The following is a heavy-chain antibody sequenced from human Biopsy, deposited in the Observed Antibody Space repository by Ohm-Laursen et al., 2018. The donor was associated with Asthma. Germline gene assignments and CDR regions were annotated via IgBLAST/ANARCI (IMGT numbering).Heavy chain of an antibody. D-gene: IGHD2-15*01. J-gene: IGHJ4*02. CDR2: IHYSGST. CDR1: GVSIRRYF. CDR3: AGFCSGGNCPDH. V-gene: IGHV4-59*01. Sequence: GTLSLTCTVSGVSIRRYFWTCIRQPPGQGLEWIGNIHYSGSTYSNPALKSRVTISVDTSKKQISLRLSSVIAADTAVYYCAGFCSGGNCPDHWGQGTLVTVSS.